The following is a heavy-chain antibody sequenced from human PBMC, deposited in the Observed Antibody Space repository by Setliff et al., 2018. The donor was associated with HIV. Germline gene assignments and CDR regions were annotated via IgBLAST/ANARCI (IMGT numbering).Heavy chain of an antibody. CDR1: GFPFSSDE. CDR2: ISSSDNTI. J-gene: IGHJ4*01. D-gene: IGHD2-2*01. Sequence: GSLRLSCAASGFPFSSDEMNWVRQAPGTGLEWVSYISSSDNTIHYADAVRGRFTIPRDNAQNSLYLQMNSLRAEDTAFYYCARGEPTILIEPVAFFDHWGHGTLVTVSS. V-gene: IGHV3-48*03. CDR3: ARGEPTILIEPVAFFDH.